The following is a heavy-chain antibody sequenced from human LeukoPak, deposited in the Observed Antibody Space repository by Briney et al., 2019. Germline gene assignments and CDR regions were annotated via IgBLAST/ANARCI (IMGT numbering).Heavy chain of an antibody. CDR1: GLTFSSYW. J-gene: IGHJ4*02. V-gene: IGHV3-21*06. Sequence: GSLRLSCAASGLTFSSYWMHWVRQPPGKGLEWVSSISSRGGYISYTDSVKGRFAISRDSAWNSVYLQMNSLRAEDTAVYYCAREHGWTHYIDSWGQRTLVTVSS. CDR2: ISSRGGYI. D-gene: IGHD3-10*01. CDR3: AREHGWTHYIDS.